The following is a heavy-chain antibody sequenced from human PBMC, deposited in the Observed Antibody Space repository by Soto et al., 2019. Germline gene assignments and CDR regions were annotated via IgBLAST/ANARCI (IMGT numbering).Heavy chain of an antibody. CDR2: ISFDGSTE. V-gene: IGHV3-30-3*01. J-gene: IGHJ4*02. Sequence: QVQLVESGGGVVQPGRSLRLSCAASGFTFSPYTMHWVRQAPGKGLEWVAVISFDGSTEYNPDSVKGRFTISRDNPKNTVYLQMNSLRAEDTAIYYCARGGGFCDGDCYKGGIDYWGQGTLVTVSS. D-gene: IGHD2-21*02. CDR3: ARGGGFCDGDCYKGGIDY. CDR1: GFTFSPYT.